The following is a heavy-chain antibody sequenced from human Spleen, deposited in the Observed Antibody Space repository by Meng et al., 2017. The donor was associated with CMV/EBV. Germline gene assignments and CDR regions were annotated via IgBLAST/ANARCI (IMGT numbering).Heavy chain of an antibody. Sequence: ASVKVSCKASGYTFTDYYMHWVRQAPGQGLEWMGWINPKSGGTNYAQKFQGRVTMTRDTSISTAYMELRRLKSDDTAVYYCARGYCSSTSCYSGAFDIWGQGTMVTVSS. CDR2: INPKSGGT. CDR3: ARGYCSSTSCYSGAFDI. CDR1: GYTFTDYY. D-gene: IGHD2-2*02. V-gene: IGHV1-2*02. J-gene: IGHJ3*02.